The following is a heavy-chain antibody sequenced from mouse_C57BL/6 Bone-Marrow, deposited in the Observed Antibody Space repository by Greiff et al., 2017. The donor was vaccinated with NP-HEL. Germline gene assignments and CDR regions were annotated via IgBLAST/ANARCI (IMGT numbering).Heavy chain of an antibody. J-gene: IGHJ4*01. CDR1: GYTFTDYA. CDR2: ISTYYGDA. D-gene: IGHD3-2*02. Sequence: VQLVESGPELVRPGVSVKISCKGSGYTFTDYAMPWVKQSHAKSLEWIGVISTYYGDASYNQKFKDKATMTVDKSSSTAYMELARLTSEDSAVYYCARRGQRRILAMDYWGQGTTVTVSS. V-gene: IGHV1-67*01. CDR3: ARRGQRRILAMDY.